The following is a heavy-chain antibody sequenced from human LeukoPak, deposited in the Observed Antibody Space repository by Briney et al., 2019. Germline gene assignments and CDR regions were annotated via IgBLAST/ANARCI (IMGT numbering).Heavy chain of an antibody. V-gene: IGHV3-11*01. D-gene: IGHD6-6*01. Sequence: GGSLRLSCAASGFTISDYYMNWMRQAPGKGLEWVSYISSSGSTIYYADSVKGRFTISRDNAKNSLYLQMNSLRAEDTAVYYCARDSSSQPDSFFDYWGQGTLVTVSS. J-gene: IGHJ4*02. CDR2: ISSSGSTI. CDR1: GFTISDYY. CDR3: ARDSSSQPDSFFDY.